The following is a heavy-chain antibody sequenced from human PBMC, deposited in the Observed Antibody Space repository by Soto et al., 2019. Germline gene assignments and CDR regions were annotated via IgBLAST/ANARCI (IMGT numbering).Heavy chain of an antibody. Sequence: QVHLQESGPTLLKSSETLSLTCTVSGGSMYTYSWTWIRQPAGKGLEWVGHIYSSGSANYNPSLKSRVSMSVDSSKNQFSLKLNSVTAADPAVYYCATIVGANDYWGRGTLVTVSS. V-gene: IGHV4-4*07. D-gene: IGHD1-26*01. CDR3: ATIVGANDY. CDR2: IYSSGSA. J-gene: IGHJ4*02. CDR1: GGSMYTYS.